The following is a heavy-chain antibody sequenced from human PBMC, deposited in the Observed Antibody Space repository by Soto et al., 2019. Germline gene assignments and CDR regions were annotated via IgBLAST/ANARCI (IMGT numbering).Heavy chain of an antibody. Sequence: ASVKVSCKASGYTFTSYDINWVRQATGQGLEWMGWMNPNSGNTGYAQKFQGRVTMTRNTSISTAYMELSSLRSEDTAVYYCAREIQGYGDYDYWGQGTLVTVSS. D-gene: IGHD4-17*01. V-gene: IGHV1-8*01. J-gene: IGHJ4*02. CDR3: AREIQGYGDYDY. CDR2: MNPNSGNT. CDR1: GYTFTSYD.